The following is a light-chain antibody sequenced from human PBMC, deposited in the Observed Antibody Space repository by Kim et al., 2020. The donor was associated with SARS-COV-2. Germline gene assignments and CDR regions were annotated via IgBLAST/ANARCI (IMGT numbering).Light chain of an antibody. J-gene: IGKJ2*01. CDR2: DGS. CDR3: QQYNDWPPGDT. V-gene: IGKV3D-15*01. Sequence: SPGERATHSCRASQSVSNNLAWYQQRPGRATRLLIYDGSTRATGIPARFSGSGSGTEFTLTISSLQSEDFAVYFCQQYNDWPPGDTFGQGTKLEI. CDR1: QSVSNN.